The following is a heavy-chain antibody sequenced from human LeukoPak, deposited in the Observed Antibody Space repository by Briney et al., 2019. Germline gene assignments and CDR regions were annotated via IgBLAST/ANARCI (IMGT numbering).Heavy chain of an antibody. CDR1: GGSIRSGSYY. CDR3: AREFRKGWDWFDT. Sequence: SETLSLTCTVSGGSIRSGSYYWSWIRQPAGKGLGWIGRINAGGSTNYNPSLKSRVTISADTSKNQFSLKLSSVTAADTAVYYCAREFRKGWDWFDTWGQGTLVTVSS. CDR2: INAGGST. V-gene: IGHV4-61*02. D-gene: IGHD1-26*01. J-gene: IGHJ5*02.